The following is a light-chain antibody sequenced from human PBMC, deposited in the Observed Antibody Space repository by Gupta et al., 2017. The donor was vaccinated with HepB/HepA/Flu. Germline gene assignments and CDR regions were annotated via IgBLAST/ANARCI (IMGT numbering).Light chain of an antibody. CDR2: ENN. CDR1: SSNIANNY. V-gene: IGLV1-51*02. CDR3: ETWDSSLSAWV. J-gene: IGLJ3*02. Sequence: QSVLTPPLSVSAAPGQKVTISCSGSSSNIANNYVSWYQHLPGTAPKLLIQENNKRPSGIPDRFSGSKSGTSATLGITGLQTGDEADYYCETWDSSLSAWVFGGGTKLTVL.